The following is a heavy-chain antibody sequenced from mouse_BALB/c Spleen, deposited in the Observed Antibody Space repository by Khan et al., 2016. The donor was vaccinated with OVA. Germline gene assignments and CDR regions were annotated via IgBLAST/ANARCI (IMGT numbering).Heavy chain of an antibody. CDR1: GFTFSRYG. V-gene: IGHV5-6-3*01. Sequence: EVQLLETGGGLVQPGGSLKLSCAASGFTFSRYGMSWVRQTPDKRLELVATINSNGGSTYYPDSVKGRFTISRDNAKNTLYLQMSSLKSEDTAMYYGARGWAMDYWGQGTSVTVSS. CDR3: ARGWAMDY. D-gene: IGHD1-1*02. CDR2: INSNGGST. J-gene: IGHJ4*01.